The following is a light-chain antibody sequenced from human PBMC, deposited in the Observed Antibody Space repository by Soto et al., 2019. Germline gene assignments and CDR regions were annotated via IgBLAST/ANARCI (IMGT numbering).Light chain of an antibody. CDR3: QQYGSLPAT. V-gene: IGKV3-20*01. Sequence: EIVLTQSPGTLSLSPGERATLSCRASQSVSNNYLGGYQQKPGQAPRLLIDGASSRAIGIPDRFSGSGSGTDFTLTISRLEPEDFAVYYCQQYGSLPATVGQGTRLEIK. CDR1: QSVSNNY. J-gene: IGKJ5*01. CDR2: GAS.